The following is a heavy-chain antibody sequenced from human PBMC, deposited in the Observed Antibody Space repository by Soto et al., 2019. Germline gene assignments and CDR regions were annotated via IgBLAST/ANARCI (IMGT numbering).Heavy chain of an antibody. CDR2: MNPSNGNT. Sequence: GASVEVSCKASGYRLATYDVSWVRQASGQGLEWMGWMNPSNGNTGYAQKFQGRVTMTRNTSISTVYMELSGLRPDDTAVYYCARRKERSGPHYFDYWGQGTRVNLSS. D-gene: IGHD6-25*01. J-gene: IGHJ4*02. V-gene: IGHV1-8*01. CDR1: GYRLATYD. CDR3: ARRKERSGPHYFDY.